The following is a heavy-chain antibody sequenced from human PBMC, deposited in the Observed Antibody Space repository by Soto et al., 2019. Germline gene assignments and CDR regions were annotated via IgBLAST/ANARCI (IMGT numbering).Heavy chain of an antibody. CDR2: IIPIFGTA. CDR1: GGTFSSYA. J-gene: IGHJ4*02. D-gene: IGHD6-19*01. Sequence: GASVKASCKASGGTFSSYAISWVRQAPGQGLEWMGGIIPIFGTANYAQKFQGRVTITADESTSTAYMELSSLRSEDTAVYYCARRIAVAGYFDYWGQGTLVTVSS. V-gene: IGHV1-69*01. CDR3: ARRIAVAGYFDY.